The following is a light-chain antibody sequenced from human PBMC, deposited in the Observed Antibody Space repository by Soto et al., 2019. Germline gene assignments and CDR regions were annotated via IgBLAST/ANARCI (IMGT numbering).Light chain of an antibody. CDR3: EQCHSTPT. J-gene: IGKJ1*01. CDR2: GAS. CDR1: QSISSY. V-gene: IGKV1-39*01. Sequence: DIQMTQSPSSLSASVGDRVTITCRASQSISSYLNWYQQKPGKAPKFQFYGASSLQSGVPSRFSGGGSGTDFNLTISSLQPEDFATYYCEQCHSTPTFGQGTKVEIK.